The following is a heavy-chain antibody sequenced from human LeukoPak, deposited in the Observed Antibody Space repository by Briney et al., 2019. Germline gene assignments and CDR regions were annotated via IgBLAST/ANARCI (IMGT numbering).Heavy chain of an antibody. V-gene: IGHV4-59*12. CDR2: IYYSGST. J-gene: IGHJ5*02. Sequence: SETLSLTCTVSGGSISSYYWSWIRQPPGKGLEWIGYIYYSGSTNYNPSLKSRVTISVDTSKNQFSLKLSSVTAADTAVYYCASFQPAASNWFDPWGQGTLVTVSS. CDR3: ASFQPAASNWFDP. CDR1: GGSISSYY. D-gene: IGHD2-2*01.